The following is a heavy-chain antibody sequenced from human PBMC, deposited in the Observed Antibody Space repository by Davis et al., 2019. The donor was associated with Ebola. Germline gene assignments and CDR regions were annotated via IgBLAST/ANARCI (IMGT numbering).Heavy chain of an antibody. CDR1: GFTFSSYA. CDR3: AKATIAYCGGDCYSIDYFDY. V-gene: IGHV3-23*01. CDR2: ISGSGGST. Sequence: GESLKISCAASGFTFSSYAMSWVRQAPGKGLEWVSAISGSGGSTYYADSVKGRFTISRDNSKNTLYLQMNSLRAEDTAVYYCAKATIAYCGGDCYSIDYFDYWGQGTLVTVSS. D-gene: IGHD2-21*02. J-gene: IGHJ4*02.